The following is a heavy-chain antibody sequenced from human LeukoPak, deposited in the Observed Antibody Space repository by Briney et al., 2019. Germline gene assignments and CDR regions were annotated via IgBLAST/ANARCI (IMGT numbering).Heavy chain of an antibody. J-gene: IGHJ4*02. CDR1: GFSFRTYW. V-gene: IGHV3-7*01. CDR2: IKQDGSEK. D-gene: IGHD1-26*01. Sequence: GGSLRLSCAASGFSFRTYWMSWVRQAPGKGLEWVANIKQDGSEKNYLDSVKGRFTISRDNAKNSLDLQMNSLRAEDTAVYYCARSRSSMEYWGQGTLVTVSS. CDR3: ARSRSSMEY.